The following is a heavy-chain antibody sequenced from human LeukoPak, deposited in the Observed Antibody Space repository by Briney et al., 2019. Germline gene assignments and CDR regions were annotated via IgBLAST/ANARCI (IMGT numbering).Heavy chain of an antibody. J-gene: IGHJ4*02. CDR1: GFTFSSYG. CDR2: IWYDGSNK. D-gene: IGHD6-19*01. V-gene: IGHV3-33*01. Sequence: GGSLRLSCAASGFTFSSYGMHWVRQAPGKGLEWVAVIWYDGSNKYYADSVKGRFTISRDNSKNTLYLQMNSLRAEDTAVYYCARDRTLYSSAPRGDYWGQGTLVTVSS. CDR3: ARDRTLYSSAPRGDY.